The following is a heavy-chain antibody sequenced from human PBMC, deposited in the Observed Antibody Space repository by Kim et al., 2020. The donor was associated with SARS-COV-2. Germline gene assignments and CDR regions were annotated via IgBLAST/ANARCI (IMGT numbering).Heavy chain of an antibody. CDR3: SRGCSSTYCYGGNLDS. Sequence: GGSLRLSCTASGFIFGDYAMSWVRQAPGKGLEWVGFIRSKPHGGTTEYAASVKGRFTISRDDSKSIAFLQMNSLKTEDTGVYYCSRGCSSTYCYGGNLDSWGQGTLVTVSS. V-gene: IGHV3-49*04. J-gene: IGHJ4*02. CDR1: GFIFGDYA. CDR2: IRSKPHGGTT. D-gene: IGHD2-2*01.